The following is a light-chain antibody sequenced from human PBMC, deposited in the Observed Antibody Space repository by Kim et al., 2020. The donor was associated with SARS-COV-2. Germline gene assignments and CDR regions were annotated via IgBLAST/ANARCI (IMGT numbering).Light chain of an antibody. J-gene: IGLJ3*02. CDR3: CSYTSSSTWL. CDR1: SSDVGAYHY. Sequence: QSVLTQPASVSGSPGQSITISCTGTSSDVGAYHYVSWYQQHPGKAPELMIYDVSKRPSGVSNRFSGSKSGNTASLTVSGLQAGDEADYYCCSYTSSSTWLFGGGTQLTVL. CDR2: DVS. V-gene: IGLV2-14*01.